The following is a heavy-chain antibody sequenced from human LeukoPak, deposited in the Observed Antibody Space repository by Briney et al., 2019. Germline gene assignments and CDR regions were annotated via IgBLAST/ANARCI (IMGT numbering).Heavy chain of an antibody. CDR2: IIPILGIA. CDR1: GGTFSSYA. Sequence: GASVKVSCMASGGTFSSYAISWVRQAPGQGLEWMGRIIPILGIANYAQKFQGRVTITADKSTSTAYMELSSLRSEDTAVYYCAGDYYGSGSYAEIGYYYYGMDVWGQGTTVTVSS. J-gene: IGHJ6*02. CDR3: AGDYYGSGSYAEIGYYYYGMDV. V-gene: IGHV1-69*04. D-gene: IGHD3-10*01.